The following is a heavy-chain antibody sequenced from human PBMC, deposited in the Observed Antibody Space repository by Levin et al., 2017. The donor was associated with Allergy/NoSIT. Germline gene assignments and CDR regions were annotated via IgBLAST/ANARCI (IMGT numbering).Heavy chain of an antibody. CDR3: VRGQSTVNAMDV. CDR2: IYHTGST. D-gene: IGHD4-11*01. CDR1: GYSITSDYH. J-gene: IGHJ6*02. Sequence: SETLSLTCAVSGYSITSDYHWGWIRQPPGKGLEWIGSIYHTGSTYYNPSLKSRVIVSRDTSKNQFSMKVTSVTAADTAVYYCVRGQSTVNAMDVWGQGTTVNVSS. V-gene: IGHV4-38-2*01.